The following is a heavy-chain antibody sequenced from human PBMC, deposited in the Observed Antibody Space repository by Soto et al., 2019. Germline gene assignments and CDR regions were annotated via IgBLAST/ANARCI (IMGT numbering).Heavy chain of an antibody. CDR1: GFSFSSYA. CDR2: ISGGGANT. Sequence: AGGSLRLSCAASGFSFSSYAMSWVRQAPGRGLEWVSTISGGGANTQYAESVKGRFTISRDNSKNTLHLQMNTLRADDTALYYCAKERYCSATSCYGGFDVWGQGTVVTVSS. V-gene: IGHV3-23*01. J-gene: IGHJ3*01. D-gene: IGHD2-2*01. CDR3: AKERYCSATSCYGGFDV.